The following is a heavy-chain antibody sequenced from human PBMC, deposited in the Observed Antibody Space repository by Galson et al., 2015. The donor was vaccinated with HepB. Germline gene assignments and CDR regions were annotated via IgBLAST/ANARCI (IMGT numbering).Heavy chain of an antibody. CDR1: GFTFTSSA. CDR2: IVVGSGNT. CDR3: AAGSPEYCSGGSCYSGYGSFRAFDI. Sequence: SVKVSCKASGFTFTSSAVQWVRQARGQRLEWIVWIVVGSGNTNYAQKFQERVTITRDMSTSTAYMELSSLRSEDTAVYYCAAGSPEYCSGGSCYSGYGSFRAFDIWGQGTMVTVSS. V-gene: IGHV1-58*01. D-gene: IGHD2-15*01. J-gene: IGHJ3*02.